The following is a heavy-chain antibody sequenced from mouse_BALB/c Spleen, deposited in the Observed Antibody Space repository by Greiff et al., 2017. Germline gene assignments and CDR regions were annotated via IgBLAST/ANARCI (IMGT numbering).Heavy chain of an antibody. CDR1: GYAFTDYL. V-gene: IGHV1-54*01. CDR2: INPGSGGT. CDR3: ARRGNCAY. J-gene: IGHJ3*01. Sequence: VQLQQSGAELVRPGTSVKVSCKASGYAFTDYLIEWVKQRPGQGLEWIGVINPGSGGTNYNEKFKGKATLTADKSSSTAYMQLSSLTSDDSAVYFCARRGNCAYWGQGTLVTVSA. D-gene: IGHD2-1*01.